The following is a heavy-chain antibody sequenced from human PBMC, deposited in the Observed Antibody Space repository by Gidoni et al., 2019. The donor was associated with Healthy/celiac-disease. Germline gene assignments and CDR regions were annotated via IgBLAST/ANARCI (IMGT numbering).Heavy chain of an antibody. CDR1: GATFSSYA. V-gene: IGHV1-69*01. J-gene: IGHJ4*02. CDR3: ARVGDGYSYYFDY. D-gene: IGHD4-4*01. Sequence: QVQLVQSGAEVKKPGSSVNVSCKPSGATFSSYAISWLRQATGQVLEWMGGIIPIFGTDNYEQKFQGRVTITADESTSQAYMELRSLRSEETAVYYCARVGDGYSYYFDYWGQGTLVTVSS. CDR2: IIPIFGTD.